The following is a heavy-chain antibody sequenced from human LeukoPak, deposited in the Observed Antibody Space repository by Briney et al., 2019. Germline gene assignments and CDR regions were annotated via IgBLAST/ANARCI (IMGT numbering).Heavy chain of an antibody. J-gene: IGHJ4*02. CDR3: AKATQLASGWYACDY. CDR1: GFTFSSYA. V-gene: IGHV3-23*01. Sequence: PGGSLRLSCAASGFTFSSYAMSWVRQAPGKGLEWVSAISGSGGSTYYADSVKGRFTISRDNSKNTLYLQMNSLRAEDTAVYYCAKATQLASGWYACDYWGQGTLVTVSS. CDR2: ISGSGGST. D-gene: IGHD6-19*01.